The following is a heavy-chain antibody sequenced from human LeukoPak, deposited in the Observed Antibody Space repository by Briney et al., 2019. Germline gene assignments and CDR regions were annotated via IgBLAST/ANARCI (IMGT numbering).Heavy chain of an antibody. Sequence: SETLSLTCTVSGGSVSSDNYYWSWIRQPPGKGLEWIGYIYCSGSTNYNPSLKSRVTISIDTSKNQFSLKLSFVTAADTAVYYCARDQIKGIVVVPVAYWGQGILVTVSS. CDR3: ARDQIKGIVVVPVAY. V-gene: IGHV4-61*01. D-gene: IGHD2-2*01. J-gene: IGHJ4*02. CDR1: GGSVSSDNYY. CDR2: IYCSGST.